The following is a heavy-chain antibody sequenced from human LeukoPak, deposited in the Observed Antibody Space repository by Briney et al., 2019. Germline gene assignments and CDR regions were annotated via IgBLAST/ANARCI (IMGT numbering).Heavy chain of an antibody. CDR3: ARGQYYNILTGFRSRFLGFDS. CDR1: GYTFTSYG. D-gene: IGHD3-9*01. CDR2: ISAYNGNT. J-gene: IGHJ4*02. Sequence: ASVKVSCKASGYTFTSYGISWVRQAPGQGLEWMGWISAYNGNTNYAQKLQGRVTMTTDTSTSTAYMELRSLRSDDTAVYYCARGQYYNILTGFRSRFLGFDSWGQGTLVIVSS. V-gene: IGHV1-18*01.